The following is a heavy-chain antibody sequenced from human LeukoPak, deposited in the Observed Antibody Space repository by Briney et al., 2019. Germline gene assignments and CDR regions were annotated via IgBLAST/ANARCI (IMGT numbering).Heavy chain of an antibody. J-gene: IGHJ4*02. Sequence: GASVKVSCKAPGYTFTGYYMHWVRQAPGQGLEWMGWINPNSGGTNYAQKFQGRVTMTRDTSISTAYMELSRLRSDDTAVYYCAIEGYCSSTSCYGDLDYWGQGTLVTVSS. V-gene: IGHV1-2*02. CDR3: AIEGYCSSTSCYGDLDY. CDR1: GYTFTGYY. CDR2: INPNSGGT. D-gene: IGHD2-2*01.